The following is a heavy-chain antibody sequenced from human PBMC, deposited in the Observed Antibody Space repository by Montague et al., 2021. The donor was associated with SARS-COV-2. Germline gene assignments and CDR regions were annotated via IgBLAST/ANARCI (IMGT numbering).Heavy chain of an antibody. D-gene: IGHD3-22*01. Sequence: SETLSLTCTVSGGSISSSSYYWGWIRQPPGKGLEWIGSIYYSGSTYYNPSLKSRVTLSVDTSKNQFSLKLSSVTAADTAVYCCARHGKTRIAMIVVVIGYFDYWGQGTLVTVSS. J-gene: IGHJ4*02. V-gene: IGHV4-39*01. CDR2: IYYSGST. CDR3: ARHGKTRIAMIVVVIGYFDY. CDR1: GGSISSSSYY.